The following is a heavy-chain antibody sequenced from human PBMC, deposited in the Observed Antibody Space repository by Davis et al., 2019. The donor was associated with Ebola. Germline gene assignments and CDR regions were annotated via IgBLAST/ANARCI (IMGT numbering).Heavy chain of an antibody. CDR1: GYTFTSYG. D-gene: IGHD3-10*01. V-gene: IGHV1-18*01. CDR3: ARWGAMVQGVINTSYGMDV. J-gene: IGHJ6*02. Sequence: ASVKVSCKASGYTFTSYGISWVRQAPGQGLEWMGWISAYNGNTNHAQKLQGRVTMTTDTSTSTAYMELRSLRSDDTAVYYCARWGAMVQGVINTSYGMDVWGQGTTVTVSS. CDR2: ISAYNGNT.